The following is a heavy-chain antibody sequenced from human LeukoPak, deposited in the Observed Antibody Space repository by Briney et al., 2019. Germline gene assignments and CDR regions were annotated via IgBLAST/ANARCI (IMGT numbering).Heavy chain of an antibody. Sequence: SETLSLTCTVSGGSISSYYWSWIRQPPGKGLEWIGSIYHSGSTYYNPSLKSRVAISVDTSKNQFSLKVNSVTAADTAIYYCATHQHLYAHFDCWGQGTLVTVSS. CDR1: GGSISSYY. CDR3: ATHQHLYAHFDC. CDR2: IYHSGST. V-gene: IGHV4-59*04. J-gene: IGHJ4*02. D-gene: IGHD5/OR15-5a*01.